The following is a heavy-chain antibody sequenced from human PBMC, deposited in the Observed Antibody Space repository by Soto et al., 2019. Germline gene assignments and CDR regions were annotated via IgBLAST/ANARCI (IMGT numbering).Heavy chain of an antibody. CDR2: IYDNGIT. CDR3: ARTYDSNGYANEFDS. Sequence: SETLSLTCNVSGRSITSYYWSWVRQPPGKGLEWIGYIYDNGITSQNPSLKSRVTMSADTSQNQFSLKLTSVTGEDTAVYYCARTYDSNGYANEFDSWGQGILVTVSS. D-gene: IGHD3-22*01. V-gene: IGHV4-59*12. CDR1: GRSITSYY. J-gene: IGHJ4*02.